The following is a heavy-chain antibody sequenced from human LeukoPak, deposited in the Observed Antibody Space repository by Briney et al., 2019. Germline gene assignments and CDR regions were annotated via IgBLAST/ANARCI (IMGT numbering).Heavy chain of an antibody. J-gene: IGHJ4*02. CDR2: IWYDGSNK. CDR3: ASGDSGSYGYFDY. Sequence: GGSLRLSCAASGFTFSSYGMHWVRQAPGKGLEWVAVIWYDGSNKYYADSVKGRFTISRDNSKNTLYLQMNSLRAEDTAVYYCASGDSGSYGYFDYWGQGTLVTVSS. V-gene: IGHV3-33*03. D-gene: IGHD1-26*01. CDR1: GFTFSSYG.